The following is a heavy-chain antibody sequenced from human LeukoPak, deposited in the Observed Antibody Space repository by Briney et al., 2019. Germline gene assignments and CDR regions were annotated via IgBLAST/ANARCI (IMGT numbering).Heavy chain of an antibody. Sequence: GGSLGLSCAASGFTFSSYAMHWVRQAPGKGLDWVALISYDGSNKYYADSVKGRFTISRDNSKNTLYLQMNSLRAEDTAVYYCARDPTGGYSYGLLDYWGQGTLVTVSS. J-gene: IGHJ4*02. CDR2: ISYDGSNK. D-gene: IGHD5-18*01. CDR1: GFTFSSYA. CDR3: ARDPTGGYSYGLLDY. V-gene: IGHV3-30*01.